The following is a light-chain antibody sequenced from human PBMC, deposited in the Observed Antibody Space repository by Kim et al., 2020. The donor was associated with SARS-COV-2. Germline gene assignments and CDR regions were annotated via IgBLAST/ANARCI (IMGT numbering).Light chain of an antibody. CDR3: AAWNTILNGWM. Sequence: QTGTLTCHENKNDVGGLGAACRHKHQGHPPKVLSYSNNNRPSGISERISASRSGDTTSLTIPGLQPEDDADYYCAAWNTILNGWMFGGGTKLTVL. V-gene: IGLV10-54*01. CDR1: KNDVGGLG. CDR2: SNN. J-gene: IGLJ3*02.